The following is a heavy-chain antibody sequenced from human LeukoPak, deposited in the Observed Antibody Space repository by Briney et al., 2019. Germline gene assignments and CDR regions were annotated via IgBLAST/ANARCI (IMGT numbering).Heavy chain of an antibody. CDR2: ISSSGSTI. CDR3: ARDFLEGELFMDV. D-gene: IGHD1-1*01. CDR1: GGSFSDYY. J-gene: IGHJ6*03. V-gene: IGHV3-11*04. Sequence: LSLTCAVYGGSFSDYYMSWIRQAPGKGLEWVSYISSSGSTIYYADSVKGRFTISRDNAKNSLYLQMNSLRAEDTAVYYCARDFLEGELFMDVWGKGTTVTVSS.